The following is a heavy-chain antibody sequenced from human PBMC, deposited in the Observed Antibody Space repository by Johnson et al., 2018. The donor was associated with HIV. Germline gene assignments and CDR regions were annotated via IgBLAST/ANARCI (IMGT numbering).Heavy chain of an antibody. CDR1: GFSFSTYD. CDR3: ARAKVIRGAEGWAFDM. CDR2: IGTGGDT. J-gene: IGHJ3*02. V-gene: IGHV3-13*01. D-gene: IGHD3-10*01. Sequence: VQLVESGGGVVRPGGSLRLSCAASGFSFSTYDMHWVRQPTGKGLEWVSGIGTGGDTYYPDSVKGRFTISRENAKNSLYLQMNSLTSGDTAVYYCARAKVIRGAEGWAFDMWGQGTLVTVSS.